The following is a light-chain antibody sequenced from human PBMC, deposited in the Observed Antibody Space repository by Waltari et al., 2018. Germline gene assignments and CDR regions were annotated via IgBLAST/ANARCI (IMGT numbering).Light chain of an antibody. Sequence: EIVMMQSPATLSVSPGERATLSCRASQSFSSDLAWYQRKPGQAPKLLIYATSIRATGVPARFSGSGSGTEFTLTINSLQSEDVAVYYCQQYNNWPLFGPGTKVEIK. CDR3: QQYNNWPL. J-gene: IGKJ3*01. CDR1: QSFSSD. V-gene: IGKV3-15*01. CDR2: ATS.